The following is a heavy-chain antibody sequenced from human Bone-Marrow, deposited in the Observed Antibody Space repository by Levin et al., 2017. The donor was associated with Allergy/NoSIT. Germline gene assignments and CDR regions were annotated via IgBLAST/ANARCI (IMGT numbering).Heavy chain of an antibody. CDR3: AKDIQRYCNDGSCYSLSDY. Sequence: GGSLRLSCAASGFTFDDYAMHWVRQAPGKGLEWVSGISWNSGSIGYADSVKGRFTISRDNAKNSLYLQMNSLRAEDTALYYCAKDIQRYCNDGSCYSLSDYWGQGTLVTVSS. J-gene: IGHJ4*02. D-gene: IGHD2-15*01. V-gene: IGHV3-9*01. CDR2: ISWNSGSI. CDR1: GFTFDDYA.